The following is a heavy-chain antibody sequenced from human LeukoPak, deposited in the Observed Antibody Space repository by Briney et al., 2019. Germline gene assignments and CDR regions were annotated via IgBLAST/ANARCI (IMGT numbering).Heavy chain of an antibody. CDR3: AKESPYSGYRRGSFAMDV. CDR1: GVAFDDFA. CDR2: LSWDSANY. V-gene: IGHV3-9*01. Sequence: GRSLRLSCAASGVAFDDFAMHWVRQVPRKGLERVSGLSWDSANYAYADSVKGRFTISRDNAKNSLYLQMHSLRVEDTALYYCAKESPYSGYRRGSFAMDVWGEGTTVTVSS. D-gene: IGHD6-13*01. J-gene: IGHJ6*04.